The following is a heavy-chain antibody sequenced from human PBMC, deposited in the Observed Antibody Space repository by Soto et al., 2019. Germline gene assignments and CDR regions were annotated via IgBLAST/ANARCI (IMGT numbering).Heavy chain of an antibody. CDR3: ARDRGSYGYYGMDV. D-gene: IGHD1-26*01. Sequence: GGSLRLSCAASGFTFNSYSMNWVRQAPGKGLEWVSSISSSSSYIYYADSVKGRFTISRDNAKNSLYLQMNSLRAEDTAVYYCARDRGSYGYYGMDVWGQGTTVTVSS. J-gene: IGHJ6*02. CDR2: ISSSSSYI. V-gene: IGHV3-21*01. CDR1: GFTFNSYS.